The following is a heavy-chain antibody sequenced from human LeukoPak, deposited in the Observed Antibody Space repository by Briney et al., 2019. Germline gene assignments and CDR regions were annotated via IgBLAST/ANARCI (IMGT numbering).Heavy chain of an antibody. J-gene: IGHJ5*02. Sequence: SETLSLTCAVYGGSFSGYYWSWIRQPPGKGLEWIGEINHSGSTNYNPSLKSRVTISVDTSKNQFSLELSSVTAAGTAVYYCARVSHWGRGGFDPWGQGTLVTVSS. V-gene: IGHV4-34*01. D-gene: IGHD7-27*01. CDR1: GGSFSGYY. CDR3: ARVSHWGRGGFDP. CDR2: INHSGST.